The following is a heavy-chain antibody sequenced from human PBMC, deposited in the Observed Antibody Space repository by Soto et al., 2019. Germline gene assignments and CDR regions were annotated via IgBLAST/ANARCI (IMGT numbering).Heavy chain of an antibody. D-gene: IGHD2-8*01. V-gene: IGHV1-2*04. Sequence: GASVKVSCKASGYSFTDYHIHWVRQAPGQGLEWPGRINPKSGGTSTAQKFQGWVTMTRDRSISTVYMELTRLRSDDTAVYFCARGHSTDCSNGVCSFFYNHEMDVWGQGXTVTVYS. CDR2: INPKSGGT. J-gene: IGHJ6*02. CDR1: GYSFTDYH. CDR3: ARGHSTDCSNGVCSFFYNHEMDV.